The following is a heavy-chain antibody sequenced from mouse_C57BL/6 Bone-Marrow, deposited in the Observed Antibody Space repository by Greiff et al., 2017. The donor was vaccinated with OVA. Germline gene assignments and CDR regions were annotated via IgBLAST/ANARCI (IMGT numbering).Heavy chain of an antibody. Sequence: VKLVESGAELVKPGASVKMSCKASGYTFTTYPIEWMKQNHGKSLEWIGNFHPYNDDTKYNEKFKGKATLTVEKSSSTVYLELSRLTSDDSAVYYCARSRLRRGIYAMDYWGQGTSVTVSS. CDR3: ARSRLRRGIYAMDY. D-gene: IGHD2-4*01. CDR1: GYTFTTYP. CDR2: FHPYNDDT. J-gene: IGHJ4*01. V-gene: IGHV1-47*01.